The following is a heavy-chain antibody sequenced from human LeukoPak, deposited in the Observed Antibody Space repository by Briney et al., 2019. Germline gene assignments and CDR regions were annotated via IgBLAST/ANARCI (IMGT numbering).Heavy chain of an antibody. CDR3: ARYPYTDAFDI. CDR2: INHSGST. D-gene: IGHD1-1*01. CDR1: GGSISSYY. Sequence: SETLSLTCTVSGGSISSYYWSWIRQPPGKGLEWIGEINHSGSTNYNPSLKSRVTISVDTSKNQFSLKLSSVTAADTAVYYCARYPYTDAFDIWGQGTMVTVSS. J-gene: IGHJ3*02. V-gene: IGHV4-34*01.